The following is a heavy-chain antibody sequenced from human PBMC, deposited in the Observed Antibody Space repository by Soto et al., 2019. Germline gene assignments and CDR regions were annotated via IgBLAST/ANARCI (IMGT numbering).Heavy chain of an antibody. D-gene: IGHD2-15*01. CDR2: IIPIFGTA. CDR1: GGTFSSYA. V-gene: IGHV1-69*13. Sequence: SVKVSCKASGGTFSSYAISWVRQAPGQGLEWMGGIIPIFGTANYAQKFQGRVTITAGESTSTAYMELSSLRSEDTAVYYCAREATGRIGSGTYRYWGQGTLVTVSS. J-gene: IGHJ4*02. CDR3: AREATGRIGSGTYRY.